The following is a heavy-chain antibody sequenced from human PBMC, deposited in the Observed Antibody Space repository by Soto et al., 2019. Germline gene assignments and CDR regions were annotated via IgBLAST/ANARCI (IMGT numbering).Heavy chain of an antibody. CDR1: GYGFTNYY. V-gene: IGHV1-46*01. CDR3: TRGWPDLATIVSFGD. CDR2: IHYSGATP. D-gene: IGHD3-22*01. Sequence: SLKGSWKVSGYGFTNYYMHRMRQASGQGLEWMGGIHYSGATPTYEQKFQGIVTMARDTSTSTVYVEVSSLTSEDAAVYQCTRGWPDLATIVSFGDWGQGTLVTVSS. J-gene: IGHJ4*02.